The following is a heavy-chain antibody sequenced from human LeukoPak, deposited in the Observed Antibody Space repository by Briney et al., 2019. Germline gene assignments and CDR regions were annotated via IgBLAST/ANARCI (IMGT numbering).Heavy chain of an antibody. D-gene: IGHD3-9*01. Sequence: SVKVSCTASGGTFSSYAISWVRQAPGQGLEWMGGIIPIFGTANYAQKFQGRVTITADESTSTAFMELSILRSEDTAVYYCARDRPEAFLRAVPIRYFFWSLDYWGQGTLVTVSS. V-gene: IGHV1-69*13. CDR1: GGTFSSYA. CDR3: ARDRPEAFLRAVPIRYFFWSLDY. CDR2: IIPIFGTA. J-gene: IGHJ4*02.